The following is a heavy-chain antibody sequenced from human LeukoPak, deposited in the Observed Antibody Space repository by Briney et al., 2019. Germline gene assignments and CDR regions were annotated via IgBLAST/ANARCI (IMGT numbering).Heavy chain of an antibody. J-gene: IGHJ4*02. CDR1: GFTFSSYA. CDR2: IISGGNTK. V-gene: IGHV3-48*02. CDR3: ARDTVDGPFVTSLDY. Sequence: GGSLRLSCAVSGFTFSSYAMNWVRQTPGKGLEWVAHIISGGNTKYYAGSVRGRFTVSRDNAKNSLYLQMNSLRDEDTAVYYCARDTVDGPFVTSLDYWGQGARVTVSS. D-gene: IGHD5-12*01.